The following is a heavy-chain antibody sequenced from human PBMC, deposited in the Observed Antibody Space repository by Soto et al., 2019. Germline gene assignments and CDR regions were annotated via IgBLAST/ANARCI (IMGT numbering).Heavy chain of an antibody. J-gene: IGHJ6*02. V-gene: IGHV3-53*01. Sequence: PGGSLRLSCAASEFTVSSNYMSWVRQAPGKGLECVSPIYSGGSTYYADAVKGRFTISRDNSKNTLYLQMNNLRAEDTAVYYCAGRVGATNYGMDAWGQGTTVTVSS. CDR3: AGRVGATNYGMDA. CDR1: EFTVSSNY. CDR2: IYSGGST. D-gene: IGHD1-26*01.